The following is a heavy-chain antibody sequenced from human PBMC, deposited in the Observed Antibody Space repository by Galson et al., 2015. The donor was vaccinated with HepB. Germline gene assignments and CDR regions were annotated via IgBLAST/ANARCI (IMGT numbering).Heavy chain of an antibody. D-gene: IGHD3-3*01. CDR3: ARDLRYYDFWSGYATGYYFDY. J-gene: IGHJ4*02. CDR2: IYYSGST. V-gene: IGHV4-61*01. Sequence: SETLSLTCTVSGGSVSSGSYYWSWIRQPPGKGLEWIGYIYYSGSTNYNPSLKSRVTISVDTSKNQFSLKLSSVTAADTAVYYCARDLRYYDFWSGYATGYYFDYWGQGTLVTVSS. CDR1: GGSVSSGSYY.